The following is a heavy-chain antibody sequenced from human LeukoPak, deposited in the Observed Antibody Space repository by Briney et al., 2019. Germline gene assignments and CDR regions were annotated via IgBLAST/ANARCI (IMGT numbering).Heavy chain of an antibody. CDR1: GYSFIDYY. Sequence: ASVKVSCKTSGYSFIDYYIHWVRQAPGQGLEWMGWINSNSADTNYAQNFQGRVTMTRDTSISTAYMELSRLRSDDTALYYCARIRISARGTNFHHWGQGTLVTVSS. D-gene: IGHD6-13*01. V-gene: IGHV1-2*02. CDR2: INSNSADT. J-gene: IGHJ1*01. CDR3: ARIRISARGTNFHH.